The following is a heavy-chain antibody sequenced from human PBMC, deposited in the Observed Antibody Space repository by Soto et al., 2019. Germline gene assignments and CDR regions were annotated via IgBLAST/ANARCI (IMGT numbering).Heavy chain of an antibody. J-gene: IGHJ4*02. CDR2: IFPDDSDT. Sequence: GESLKISCNASGYSITIYCIALVRQMPGQGLEWMGIIFPDDSDTRYSPSFQGQVTISADKSISTAYVQWSSLKASDTAMYYCTRGGVATRTFDYWGQGTLVTVSS. V-gene: IGHV5-51*01. D-gene: IGHD3-3*01. CDR3: TRGGVATRTFDY. CDR1: GYSITIYC.